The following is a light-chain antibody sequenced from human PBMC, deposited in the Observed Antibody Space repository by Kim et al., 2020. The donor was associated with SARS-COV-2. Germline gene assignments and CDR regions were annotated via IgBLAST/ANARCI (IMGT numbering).Light chain of an antibody. Sequence: QSALTQPASVSGSPGQSITISCTGTSSNVGGDNYVSWYQQHPGKAPKLMIYDVGTRPSGVSDRFSDSKSGTTASLTISGLQTEDEADYYCSSYRTTTTRVFGAGTKLTVL. V-gene: IGLV2-14*03. CDR1: SSNVGGDNY. J-gene: IGLJ2*01. CDR2: DVG. CDR3: SSYRTTTTRV.